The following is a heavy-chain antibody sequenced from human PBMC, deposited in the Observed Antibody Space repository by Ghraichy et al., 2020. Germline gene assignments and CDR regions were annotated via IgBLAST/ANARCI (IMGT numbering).Heavy chain of an antibody. CDR1: GFTFSSYW. CDR3: ARDQRITIFGVADTRDLYYYYGMDV. CDR2: IKQDGSEK. Sequence: GGSLRLSCAASGFTFSSYWMSWVRQAPGKGLEWVANIKQDGSEKYYVDSVKGRFTISRDNAKNSLYLQMNSLRAEDTAVYYCARDQRITIFGVADTRDLYYYYGMDVWGQGTTVTVSS. V-gene: IGHV3-7*01. D-gene: IGHD3-3*01. J-gene: IGHJ6*02.